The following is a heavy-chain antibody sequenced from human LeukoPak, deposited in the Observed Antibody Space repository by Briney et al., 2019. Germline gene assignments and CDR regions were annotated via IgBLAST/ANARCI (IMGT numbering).Heavy chain of an antibody. J-gene: IGHJ6*03. CDR2: IYTSGST. V-gene: IGHV4-4*07. CDR3: ARDQRGDYDFWSGYYIGYYYYYMDV. CDR1: GGSISSYY. Sequence: SETLSLTCTVSGGSISSYYWSWIRQPAGKGLEWIGRIYTSGSTNYNPSLKSRVTMSVDTSKNQFSLKLSSVTAADTAVYYCARDQRGDYDFWSGYYIGYYYYYMDVWGKGTTVTVSS. D-gene: IGHD3-3*01.